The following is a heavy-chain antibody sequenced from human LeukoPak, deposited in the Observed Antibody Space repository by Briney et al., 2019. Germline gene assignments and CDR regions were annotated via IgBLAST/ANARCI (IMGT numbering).Heavy chain of an antibody. CDR3: ARVRVPRIAARGFDY. CDR1: GYTFTDYY. Sequence: ASVKVSCKASGYTFTDYYMHWVRQAPGQGLEWMGWINPNSGGTNYAQKFQGRVTMTRDTSISTAYMELSRLRSDDTAVYYCARVRVPRIAARGFDYWGQGTLVTVSS. D-gene: IGHD6-6*01. V-gene: IGHV1-2*02. J-gene: IGHJ4*02. CDR2: INPNSGGT.